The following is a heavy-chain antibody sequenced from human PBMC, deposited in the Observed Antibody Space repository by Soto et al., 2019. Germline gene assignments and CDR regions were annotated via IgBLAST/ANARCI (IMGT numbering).Heavy chain of an antibody. J-gene: IGHJ4*02. CDR3: AKGSCSSASCRYEY. CDR2: ISGSGGAA. D-gene: IGHD2-2*01. V-gene: IGHV3-23*01. CDR1: GFTFSSYA. Sequence: GGSLRLSCAASGFTFSSYAINWVRQAPGKGLEWVSGISGSGGAAYYADSVKGRFTISRDNSKNTVYLQMNSVRAEDTAVYYCAKGSCSSASCRYEYWGQGTLVTVSS.